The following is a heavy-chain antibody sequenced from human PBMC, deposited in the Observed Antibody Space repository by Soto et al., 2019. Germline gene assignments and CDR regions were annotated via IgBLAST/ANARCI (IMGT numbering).Heavy chain of an antibody. CDR2: INHSGST. CDR3: ARGRSWYYGSVEYYYYGMDV. Sequence: QVQLQQWGAGLLKPSETLALTCAVYGGSFSGYYWSWIRQPPGKGLEWIGEINHSGSTNYNPSLKSRVTLSVDTSMNEFSLTLSSVTAADTAVYYCARGRSWYYGSVEYYYYGMDVWGEGTTVTVSS. CDR1: GGSFSGYY. D-gene: IGHD3-10*01. J-gene: IGHJ6*04. V-gene: IGHV4-34*01.